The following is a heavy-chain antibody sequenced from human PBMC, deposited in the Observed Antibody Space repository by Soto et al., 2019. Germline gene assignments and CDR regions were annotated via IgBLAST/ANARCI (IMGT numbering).Heavy chain of an antibody. Sequence: SVKVSWKASGGTFSSYATSWVRQAPGQGLEWMGGIIPIFGTANYAQKFQGRVTITADESTSTAYMELSSLRSEDTAVYYCARDRNYYGSGSYYNEERYYYYGMDVWGQGTTVTVSS. V-gene: IGHV1-69*13. CDR2: IIPIFGTA. D-gene: IGHD3-10*01. J-gene: IGHJ6*02. CDR3: ARDRNYYGSGSYYNEERYYYYGMDV. CDR1: GGTFSSYA.